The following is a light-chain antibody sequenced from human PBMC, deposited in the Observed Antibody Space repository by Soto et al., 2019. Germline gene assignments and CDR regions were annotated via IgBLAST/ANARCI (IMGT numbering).Light chain of an antibody. CDR2: GAS. J-gene: IGKJ5*01. CDR1: QSVSSSY. CDR3: QQYAGLPYT. Sequence: EIVLTQSPGTLSLSPGERATLSCRASQSVSSSYLAWHQQKPGQAPRLLIYGASSRATGIPDRFSGSGSGTDFTLTISRLEPEDFAVYYCQQYAGLPYTFGQGTRLEIK. V-gene: IGKV3-20*01.